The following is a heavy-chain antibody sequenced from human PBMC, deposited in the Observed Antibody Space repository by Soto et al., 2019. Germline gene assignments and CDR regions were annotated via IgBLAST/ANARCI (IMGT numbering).Heavy chain of an antibody. CDR2: ITRSSTYT. Sequence: QVQLVESGGGLVKPGGSLRLSCAASGFTFSDYYMSWIRQAPGKGLEWVSYITRSSTYTNYADSVKGRFTISGDNAKNSLYLQMNSLRAEDTAVYYCARPQGGGYDLNYWGQGTLVTVSS. CDR3: ARPQGGGYDLNY. J-gene: IGHJ4*02. D-gene: IGHD5-12*01. CDR1: GFTFSDYY. V-gene: IGHV3-11*05.